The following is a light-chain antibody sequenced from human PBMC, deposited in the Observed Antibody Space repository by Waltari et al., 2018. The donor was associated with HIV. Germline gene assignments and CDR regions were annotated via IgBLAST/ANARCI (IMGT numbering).Light chain of an antibody. J-gene: IGKJ4*01. Sequence: EIVLTPSPGTLSLSPGERATLSCRASQRVSNNYLAWYQQKPGQAPRLLIYGASSRATGIPDRFSGSGSGTDFTLTVSRLEPEDFAVYYCQRYGNSPFTFGGGTRVEIK. V-gene: IGKV3-20*01. CDR2: GAS. CDR3: QRYGNSPFT. CDR1: QRVSNNY.